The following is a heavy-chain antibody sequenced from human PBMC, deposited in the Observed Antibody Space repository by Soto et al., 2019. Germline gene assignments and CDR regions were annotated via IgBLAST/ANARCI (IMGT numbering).Heavy chain of an antibody. J-gene: IGHJ4*02. V-gene: IGHV4-59*08. CDR2: IQYSGTT. CDR3: ARHGGHGKQLYFEY. CDR1: GDSISNYY. D-gene: IGHD3-16*01. Sequence: QVQLQESGPGLVKPSETLSLTCTVSGDSISNYYWSWIRQSPGKGLEWIAYIQYSGTTNYNPSLKSRATISRDTSKNQFSLQLSSVTAADTAVYYCARHGGHGKQLYFEYWGRGTLVTVSS.